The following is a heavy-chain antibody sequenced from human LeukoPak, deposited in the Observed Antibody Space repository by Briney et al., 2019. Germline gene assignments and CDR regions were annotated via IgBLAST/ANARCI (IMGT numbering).Heavy chain of an antibody. CDR2: ISSSGSTI. J-gene: IGHJ6*03. CDR3: AKNAATMSYYYMDV. V-gene: IGHV3-48*03. D-gene: IGHD5-12*01. CDR1: GFTFSSYE. Sequence: GGSLRLSCAASGFTFSSYEMNWVRQAPGKGLEWVSYISSSGSTIYYADSVKGRFTISRDNAKNSLYLQMNSLRAEDTALYYCAKNAATMSYYYMDVWGKGTTVTVSS.